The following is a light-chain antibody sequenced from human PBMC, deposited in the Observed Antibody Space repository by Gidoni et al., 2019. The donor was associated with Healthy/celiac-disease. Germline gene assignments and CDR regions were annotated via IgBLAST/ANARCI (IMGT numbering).Light chain of an antibody. J-gene: IGKJ2*01. V-gene: IGKV1-39*01. CDR3: QQSYSTPYT. Sequence: DIQLPQSPPSLSASVGDRVTITCRASQSISSYLNWYQQKPGKAPKLLIYAATSLQSGVPSRFSGSGSRADFTLTISSLQPEDFATYYCQQSYSTPYTFGQGTKLEIK. CDR2: AAT. CDR1: QSISSY.